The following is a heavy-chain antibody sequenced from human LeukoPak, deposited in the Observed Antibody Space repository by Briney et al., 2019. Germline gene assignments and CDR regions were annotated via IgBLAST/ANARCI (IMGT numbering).Heavy chain of an antibody. V-gene: IGHV1-18*01. CDR1: GYTFTSYG. Sequence: ASVKVSCKASGYTFTSYGISWVRQAPGQGLEWMGWISAYNGNTNYAQKLQGRVTMTTDTSTSTAYMELRSLRSDDTAVYYCARDLGPYDYSSYFLDYWGQGTLVTVSS. CDR3: ARDLGPYDYSSYFLDY. D-gene: IGHD4-11*01. CDR2: ISAYNGNT. J-gene: IGHJ4*02.